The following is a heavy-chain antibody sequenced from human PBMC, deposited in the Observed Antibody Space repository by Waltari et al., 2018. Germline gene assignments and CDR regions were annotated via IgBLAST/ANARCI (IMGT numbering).Heavy chain of an antibody. Sequence: QVQLQESGPGLVKPSETLSLTCTVSGGSISSYYWSWIRQPAGKGLEWIGRIYTSGSTNYNPSLKSRVTMSVDTSKNQFSLKLSSVTAADTAVYYCAIITGTTGSDAFDIWGQGTMVTVSS. J-gene: IGHJ3*02. CDR3: AIITGTTGSDAFDI. CDR1: GGSISSYY. D-gene: IGHD1-7*01. CDR2: IYTSGST. V-gene: IGHV4-4*07.